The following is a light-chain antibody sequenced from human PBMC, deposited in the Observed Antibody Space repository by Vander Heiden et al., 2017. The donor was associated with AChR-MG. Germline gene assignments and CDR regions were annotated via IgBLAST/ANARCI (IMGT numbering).Light chain of an antibody. Sequence: QSVLTQPPSASGTPGQRVPISCSGSSSNIGSNYVYWYRQLPGTAPKLLIYRNHQRPSGVPARFSGSKSGTSASLVISGLRSEDEADYYCSTWDDSLSAPVVFGGGTKLTVL. J-gene: IGLJ2*01. CDR1: SSNIGSNY. V-gene: IGLV1-47*01. CDR3: STWDDSLSAPVV. CDR2: RNH.